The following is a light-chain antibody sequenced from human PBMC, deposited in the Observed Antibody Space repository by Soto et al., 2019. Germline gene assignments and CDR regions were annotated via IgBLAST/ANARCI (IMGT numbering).Light chain of an antibody. CDR2: EVT. J-gene: IGLJ2*01. CDR1: SSDIGGFNY. CDR3: SSYASSSTLNLV. Sequence: QSALTQPASVSGSPGQSITISCTGTSSDIGGFNYVSWYQQHPGNAPKLMIYEVTNRPSGVSNRFSGSKSGNTASLTISGLKAEDEADYYCSSYASSSTLNLVFGGGTKLTVL. V-gene: IGLV2-14*01.